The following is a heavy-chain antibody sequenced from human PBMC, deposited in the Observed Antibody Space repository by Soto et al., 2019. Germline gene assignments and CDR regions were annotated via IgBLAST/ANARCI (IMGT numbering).Heavy chain of an antibody. D-gene: IGHD2-21*02. Sequence: GGSLRLSCAASGFTFSSYAMSWVHQAPGKGLEWVSAISGSGGSTYYADSVKGRFTISRDNSKNTLYLQMNSLRAEDTAVYYCAKDRRFLGTVVTHYFDYWGQGTLVTVSS. J-gene: IGHJ4*02. CDR2: ISGSGGST. V-gene: IGHV3-23*01. CDR1: GFTFSSYA. CDR3: AKDRRFLGTVVTHYFDY.